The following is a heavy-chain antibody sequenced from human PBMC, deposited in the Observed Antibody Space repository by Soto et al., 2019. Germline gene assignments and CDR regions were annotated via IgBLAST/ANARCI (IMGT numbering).Heavy chain of an antibody. CDR2: ISFSGAT. V-gene: IGHV4-59*01. D-gene: IGHD3-9*01. CDR3: ARDPRAGHTRYFAL. CDR1: VFSITSYF. Sequence: SETLSLTCTFSVFSITSYFWSLMLQTPGKGLYWIGSISFSGATYSNPSLKGRAALSVDTSENHLYLTLNSVTSAETAVYFCARDPRAGHTRYFALWGKGNQVTVSS. J-gene: IGHJ4*02.